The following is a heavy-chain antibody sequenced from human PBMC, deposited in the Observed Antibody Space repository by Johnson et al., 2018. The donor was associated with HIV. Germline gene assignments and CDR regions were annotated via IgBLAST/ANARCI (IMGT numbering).Heavy chain of an antibody. D-gene: IGHD6-13*01. Sequence: EQLVESGGGLVQPGGSLRLSCAASGFTFSSYWMSWVRQAPGKGLEWVANIKQDGSEKYYVDSVKGRFTISRDNAKNTLYLQMTSLRQDTALYYCAKDKGSWYGASSAFDIWGQGTMVTVSS. CDR3: AKDKGSWYGASSAFDI. CDR2: IKQDGSEK. CDR1: GFTFSSYW. V-gene: IGHV3-7*03. J-gene: IGHJ3*02.